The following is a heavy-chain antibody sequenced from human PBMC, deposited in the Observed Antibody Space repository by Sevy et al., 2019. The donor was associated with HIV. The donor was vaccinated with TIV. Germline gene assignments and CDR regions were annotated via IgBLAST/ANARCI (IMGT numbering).Heavy chain of an antibody. CDR1: GYTLTKLS. J-gene: IGHJ4*02. CDR2: FDPEHGET. Sequence: ASVKVSCKVSGYTLTKLSMHWVRQAPGKGLEWMGSFDPEHGETFYAQKFQGRITMTEDTSTDTAYMELSSLRSEDTAVYYCVTTKDYYESSGSPFDHWGQGTLVTVSS. CDR3: VTTKDYYESSGSPFDH. V-gene: IGHV1-24*01. D-gene: IGHD3-22*01.